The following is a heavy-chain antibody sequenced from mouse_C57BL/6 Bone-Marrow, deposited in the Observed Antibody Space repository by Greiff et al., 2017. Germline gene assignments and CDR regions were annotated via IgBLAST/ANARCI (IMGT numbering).Heavy chain of an antibody. CDR2: ISDGGSYS. Sequence: EVHLVESGGGFVKPGGSLKLSCAASGFTFRSYAMSWVRQTPEKRLEWVATISDGGSYSYYPDNVKGRFPISRDHAKNNLYLQLSHLKSEDTAMYYCARVYDYDGAWFAYWGQGTLGTVSA. J-gene: IGHJ3*01. CDR3: ARVYDYDGAWFAY. D-gene: IGHD2-4*01. V-gene: IGHV5-4*01. CDR1: GFTFRSYA.